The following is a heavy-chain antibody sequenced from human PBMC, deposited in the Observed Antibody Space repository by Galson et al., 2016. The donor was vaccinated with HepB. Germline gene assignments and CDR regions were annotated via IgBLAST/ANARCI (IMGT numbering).Heavy chain of an antibody. Sequence: SLRLSCAASGFSFSTYAMHWVRQAPGKGLEWVAVISYDGSSQYYGDSMKGRFTISRDDSKNTVHLQMDSLSVEDTAVYYCARDLLGSVITRSFIDYWGQGTLVTVSS. V-gene: IGHV3-30*04. CDR3: ARDLLGSVITRSFIDY. CDR2: ISYDGSSQ. CDR1: GFSFSTYA. D-gene: IGHD1-14*01. J-gene: IGHJ4*02.